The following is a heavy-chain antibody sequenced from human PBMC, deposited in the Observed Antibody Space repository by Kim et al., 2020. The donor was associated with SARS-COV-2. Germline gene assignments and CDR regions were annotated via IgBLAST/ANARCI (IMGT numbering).Heavy chain of an antibody. CDR2: ISGSGGST. CDR3: AKSGYSSGWYSNFDY. J-gene: IGHJ4*02. CDR1: GFTFSSYA. D-gene: IGHD6-19*01. Sequence: GGSLRLSCAASGFTFSSYAMSWVRQAPGKGLEWVSAISGSGGSTYYADSVKGRFTISRDNSKNTLYLQMNSLRAEDTAVYYCAKSGYSSGWYSNFDYWGQGTLVTVSS. V-gene: IGHV3-23*01.